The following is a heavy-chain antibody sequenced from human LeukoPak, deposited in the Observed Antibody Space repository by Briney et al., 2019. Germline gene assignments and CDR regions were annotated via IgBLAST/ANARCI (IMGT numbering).Heavy chain of an antibody. Sequence: GGSLRLSCAASGFTFDDYAMHWVRQAPGKGLEWVSGISWNSGSIGYADSVKGRFTISRDNAKNSLYLQVNSLRAEDTALYYCAKAGYGAPGSRTYMDVWGKGTTVTVSS. V-gene: IGHV3-9*01. CDR1: GFTFDDYA. J-gene: IGHJ6*03. CDR3: AKAGYGAPGSRTYMDV. CDR2: ISWNSGSI. D-gene: IGHD3-10*01.